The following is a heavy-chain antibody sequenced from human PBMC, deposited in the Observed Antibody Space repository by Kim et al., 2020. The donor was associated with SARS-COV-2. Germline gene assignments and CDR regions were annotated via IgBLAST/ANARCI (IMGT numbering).Heavy chain of an antibody. V-gene: IGHV4-30-2*01. Sequence: SETLSLTCAVSGGSISSGGYSWSWIRQPPGKGLEWIGYIYHSGSTYYNPSLKSRVTISVDRSKNQFSLKLSSVTAADTAVYYCARVVATIGIDAFDIWGQGTMVTVSS. CDR1: GGSISSGGYS. D-gene: IGHD5-12*01. CDR3: ARVVATIGIDAFDI. CDR2: IYHSGST. J-gene: IGHJ3*02.